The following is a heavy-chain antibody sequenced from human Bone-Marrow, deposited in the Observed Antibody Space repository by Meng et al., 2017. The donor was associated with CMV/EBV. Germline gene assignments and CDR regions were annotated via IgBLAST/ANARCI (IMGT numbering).Heavy chain of an antibody. Sequence: GESLKISCAASGFTFSSYAMHWVRQAPGKGLEWVAVISYDGSKKYYADSVKGRFTISRDNSKNTLYLQMTSLRAEDTAVYYCAKVGPYYDFWSGYYFRDYYYYGMDVWGQGTTVTVSS. CDR1: GFTFSSYA. J-gene: IGHJ6*02. D-gene: IGHD3-3*01. CDR2: ISYDGSKK. CDR3: AKVGPYYDFWSGYYFRDYYYYGMDV. V-gene: IGHV3-30-3*01.